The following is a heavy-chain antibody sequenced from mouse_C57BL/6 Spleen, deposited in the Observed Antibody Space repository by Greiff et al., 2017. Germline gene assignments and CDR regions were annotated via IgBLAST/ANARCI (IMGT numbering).Heavy chain of an antibody. CDR2: IDPSDSYT. Sequence: QVQLQQPGAELVMPGASVKLSCKASGYTFTSYWMHWVKQRPGQGLEWIGEIDPSDSYTNYNQKFKGKSTLTVDKSSSTAYMQLSSLTSEDSAVYYCARRIPYSFDYWGQGTTLTVSS. CDR3: ARRIPYSFDY. V-gene: IGHV1-69*01. D-gene: IGHD2-12*01. J-gene: IGHJ2*01. CDR1: GYTFTSYW.